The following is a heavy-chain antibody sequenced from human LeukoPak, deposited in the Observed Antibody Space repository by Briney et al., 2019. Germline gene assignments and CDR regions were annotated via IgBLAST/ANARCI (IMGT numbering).Heavy chain of an antibody. CDR2: IRNKANSYTT. J-gene: IGHJ4*02. D-gene: IGHD6-19*01. CDR3: AKISVTLTRDY. Sequence: GGSLRLSCAASGFTFSDHYMDWVRQAPGKGLEWVGRIRNKANSYTTEYAASVKGRFTISRDDSKNSLYLQMNSLRADDTAVYYCAKISVTLTRDYWGQGTLVTVSS. CDR1: GFTFSDHY. V-gene: IGHV3-72*01.